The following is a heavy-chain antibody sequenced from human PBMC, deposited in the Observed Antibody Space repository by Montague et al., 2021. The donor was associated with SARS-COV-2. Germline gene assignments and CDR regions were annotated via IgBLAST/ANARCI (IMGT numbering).Heavy chain of an antibody. Sequence: PALVKPTQTLTLTCTFSGFSLSTTGVGVGWLRQPPGKALEWLALIDWDDDTYYSTSLKTRLAISKDTSKNQVVLTMTDMDPVDTGTYYCARIPEYSSGGGPDWYFDLWGRGTLVTVSS. D-gene: IGHD3-22*01. CDR1: GFSLSTTGVG. V-gene: IGHV2-70*01. CDR3: ARIPEYSSGGGPDWYFDL. J-gene: IGHJ2*01. CDR2: IDWDDDT.